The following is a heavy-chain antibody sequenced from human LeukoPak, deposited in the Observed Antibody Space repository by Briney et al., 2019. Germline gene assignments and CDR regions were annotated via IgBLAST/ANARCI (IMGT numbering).Heavy chain of an antibody. CDR3: ARGPYGGAFDI. Sequence: WIGEINHSGSTNYNPSLKSRVTISVDTSKNQFSLKLSSVTAADTAVYYCARGPYGGAFDIWGQGTMVTVSS. V-gene: IGHV4-34*01. CDR2: INHSGST. D-gene: IGHD4/OR15-4a*01. J-gene: IGHJ3*02.